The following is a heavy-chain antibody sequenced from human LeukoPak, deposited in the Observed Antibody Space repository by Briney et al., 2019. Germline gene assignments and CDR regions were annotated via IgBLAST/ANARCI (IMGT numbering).Heavy chain of an antibody. CDR3: ARGEQAGLWFGDTAFHH. CDR2: IIPILGIP. Sequence: SVKVSCKASGGAFSSYAVSWVRQAPGQGLELMGGIIPILGIPNYAQKFQGRVTITADESTSTANMELSSLRSEDTAVYYCARGEQAGLWFGDTAFHHWGQGTLVTVSS. CDR1: GGAFSSYA. J-gene: IGHJ1*01. V-gene: IGHV1-69*10. D-gene: IGHD3-10*01.